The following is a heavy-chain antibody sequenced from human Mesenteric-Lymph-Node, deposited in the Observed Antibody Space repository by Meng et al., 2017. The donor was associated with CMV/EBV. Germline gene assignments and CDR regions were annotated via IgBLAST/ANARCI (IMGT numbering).Heavy chain of an antibody. V-gene: IGHV4-34*01. CDR1: GGSFSGYY. Sequence: GSLRLSCAVYGGSFSGYYWTWIRQPPGKGLEWIGEIHHSGSTNYNPSLKSRVTISVDTSKNQFSLKLSSVTAADTAVYYCARASLEVYWGQGTLVTVSS. D-gene: IGHD1-1*01. J-gene: IGHJ4*02. CDR2: IHHSGST. CDR3: ARASLEVY.